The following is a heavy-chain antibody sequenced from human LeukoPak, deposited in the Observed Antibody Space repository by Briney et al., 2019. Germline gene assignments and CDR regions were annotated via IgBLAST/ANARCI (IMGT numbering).Heavy chain of an antibody. CDR3: ARVEWGSLDF. J-gene: IGHJ4*02. Sequence: SETLSLTCTVSGGSISYYYWSRIRQPPGKGLEWLGYIYYTGSTNYNPFLESRVTISVDTSKSQFSLKLNSVTAADTAIYYCARVEWGSLDFWGQGTLVTVSS. CDR2: IYYTGST. CDR1: GGSISYYY. V-gene: IGHV4-59*01. D-gene: IGHD7-27*01.